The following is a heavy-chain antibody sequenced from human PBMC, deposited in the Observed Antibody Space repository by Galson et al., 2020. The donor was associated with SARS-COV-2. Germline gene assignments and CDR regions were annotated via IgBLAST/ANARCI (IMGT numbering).Heavy chain of an antibody. Sequence: NSGGSLRPSCAAPGFTFRSYSMNGVRQAPGKGLEWVSSISISSSYIYYADSVKGRFTISRDNTKNSRYLQMNSLRAEDTAVYYCAREGCSSTSCYTGFYYYYYMDVGGKGTTVTVSS. D-gene: IGHD2-2*02. J-gene: IGHJ6*03. CDR3: AREGCSSTSCYTGFYYYYYMDV. V-gene: IGHV3-21*01. CDR2: ISISSSYI. CDR1: GFTFRSYS.